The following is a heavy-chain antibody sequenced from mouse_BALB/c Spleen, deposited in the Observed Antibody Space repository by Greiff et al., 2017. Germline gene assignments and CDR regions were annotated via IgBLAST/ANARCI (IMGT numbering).Heavy chain of an antibody. Sequence: VHVKQSGPELVKPGASVKMSCKASGYTFTSYVMHWVKQKPGQGLEWIGYINPYNDGTKYNEKFKGKATLTSDKSSSTAYMELSSLTSEDSAVYYCARRGRYDAMDYWGQGTSVTVSS. J-gene: IGHJ4*01. V-gene: IGHV1-14*01. CDR2: INPYNDGT. CDR1: GYTFTSYV. CDR3: ARRGRYDAMDY.